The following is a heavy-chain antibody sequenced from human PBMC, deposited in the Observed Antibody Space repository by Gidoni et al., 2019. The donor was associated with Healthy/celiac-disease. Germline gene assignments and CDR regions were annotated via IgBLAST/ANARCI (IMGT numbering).Heavy chain of an antibody. V-gene: IGHV2-26*01. CDR3: ARTDYDILTGYHHYFDY. J-gene: IGHJ4*02. CDR1: GFSLSNARMG. CDR2: IFANDEK. Sequence: QVTLKESGPVLVKPTETLTLTCTVSGFSLSNARMGVSWIRQPPGKALEWLAHIFANDEKAYSTSLKTRFTISKDTSKSQVVLTMTNMDPVDTATYYCARTDYDILTGYHHYFDYWGQGTLVTVSS. D-gene: IGHD3-9*01.